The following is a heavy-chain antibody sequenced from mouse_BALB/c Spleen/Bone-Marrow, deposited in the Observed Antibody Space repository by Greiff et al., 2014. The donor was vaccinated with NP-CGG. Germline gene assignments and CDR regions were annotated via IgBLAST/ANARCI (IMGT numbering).Heavy chain of an antibody. CDR3: TRGGNLDDYDY. CDR1: GFTFSSFG. J-gene: IGHJ2*01. CDR2: ISSGSSTI. Sequence: EVQLVESGGGLVQPGGSRKLSCAASGFTFSSFGMHWVRQAPEKGLEWVAYISSGSSTIFYADTVKGRFTVSRDNPKNTLFLQMTSLRSEDTAMYYCTRGGNLDDYDYWGQGTTLTVSS. V-gene: IGHV5-17*02.